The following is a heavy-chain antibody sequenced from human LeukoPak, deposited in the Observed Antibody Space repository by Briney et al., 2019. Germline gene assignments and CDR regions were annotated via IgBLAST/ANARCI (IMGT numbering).Heavy chain of an antibody. CDR1: GFTFEDYG. J-gene: IGHJ3*02. CDR3: AKLGKITPPQDI. V-gene: IGHV3-23*01. Sequence: GGSLRLSCAASGFTFEDYGMTWVRQAPGKGLEWVSAISGSGGSTYYADSVKGRFTISRDNSKNTLYLQMNSLRAEDTAVYYCAKLGKITPPQDIWGQGTMVTVSS. CDR2: ISGSGGST. D-gene: IGHD3-16*01.